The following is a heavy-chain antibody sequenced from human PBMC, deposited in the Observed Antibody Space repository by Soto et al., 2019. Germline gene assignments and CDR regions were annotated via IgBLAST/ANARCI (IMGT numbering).Heavy chain of an antibody. D-gene: IGHD6-13*01. CDR1: GYIFTGFY. V-gene: IGHV1-2*02. J-gene: IGHJ4*02. CDR2: INPNSGGI. Sequence: QVQLVQSGAEVKKPGASVKVSCKASGYIFTGFYLHWVRQAPGQGLEWMGWINPNSGGISYAQKFQGRVTMTRDTSISTAYLELRWLGSDDTAVYYCARGGSTNWYVAAGHWGQGTLVTVSS. CDR3: ARGGSTNWYVAAGH.